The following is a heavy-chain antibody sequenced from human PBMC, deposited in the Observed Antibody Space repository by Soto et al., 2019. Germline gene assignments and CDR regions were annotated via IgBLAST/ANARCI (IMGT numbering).Heavy chain of an antibody. V-gene: IGHV3-64D*06. D-gene: IGHD3-9*01. CDR2: ISSSGGST. CDR3: VKDRNSFFDWFLDY. J-gene: IGHJ4*02. Sequence: PVGSLRLSCSASGFTFSSYAMHWVRQAPGKGLEYVSAISSSGGSTYYPDSVNGRFTISRDNSKNTLYLQMSSLRAEDTAVYYCVKDRNSFFDWFLDYWGQGTLVT. CDR1: GFTFSSYA.